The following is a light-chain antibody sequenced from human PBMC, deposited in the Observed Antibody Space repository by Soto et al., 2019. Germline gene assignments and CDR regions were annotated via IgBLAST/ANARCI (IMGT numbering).Light chain of an antibody. CDR2: EVS. CDR1: SRDIGGYNY. V-gene: IGLV2-14*01. Sequence: QSVLTQPASVSGSPGQSITISCTGTSRDIGGYNYVSWYQQHPGKAPKLMIHEVSIRPSGVSHRFSGSKSGNTASLTISGLQAEDEADYYCCSYTSSSHVLFGGGTKVTVL. J-gene: IGLJ2*01. CDR3: CSYTSSSHVL.